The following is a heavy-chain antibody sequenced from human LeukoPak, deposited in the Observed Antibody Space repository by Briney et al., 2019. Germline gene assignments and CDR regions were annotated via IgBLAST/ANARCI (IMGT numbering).Heavy chain of an antibody. Sequence: ASVKVSCKASGYTFTSYGISWVRQAPGQGLEWMGWVRVYNGDTNYAQKLQGRVTMTTDTSTSTAYMELRSLRSDDTAVYYCATGYCSSTNCRIDYWGQGTLVSVSS. CDR2: VRVYNGDT. CDR1: GYTFTSYG. V-gene: IGHV1-18*01. CDR3: ATGYCSSTNCRIDY. D-gene: IGHD2-2*03. J-gene: IGHJ4*02.